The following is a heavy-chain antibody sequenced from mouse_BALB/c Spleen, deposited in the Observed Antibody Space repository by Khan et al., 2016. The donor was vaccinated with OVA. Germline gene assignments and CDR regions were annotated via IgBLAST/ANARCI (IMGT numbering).Heavy chain of an antibody. V-gene: IGHV3-2*02. CDR3: ARKNNYGCAVDY. CDR1: GYSITTNYA. Sequence: EVQLQESGPGLVKPSQSLSLTCTVTGYSITTNYAWDWIRQFPGNKLEWMGYISYSGSTSYNPSLKSRISITRDTSTNQIFLQLNSVTTEDTATDYCARKNNYGCAVDYWGQGTSVTVSS. J-gene: IGHJ4*01. CDR2: ISYSGST. D-gene: IGHD1-2*01.